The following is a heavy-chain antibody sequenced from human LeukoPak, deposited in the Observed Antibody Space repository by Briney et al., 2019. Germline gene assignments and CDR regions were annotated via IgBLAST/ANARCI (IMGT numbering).Heavy chain of an antibody. CDR2: INHSGST. V-gene: IGHV4-34*01. D-gene: IGHD3-3*01. J-gene: IGHJ4*02. CDR1: GGSFSGYY. CDR3: ARGPPHYDFWSGYSYFDY. Sequence: SETLSLTCAVYGGSFSGYYWSWIRQPPGKGLEWIGEINHSGSTNYNPSLKSRVTISVDTSKNQFSLKLSSVTAADTAVYYCARGPPHYDFWSGYSYFDYWGPGTLVTVSS.